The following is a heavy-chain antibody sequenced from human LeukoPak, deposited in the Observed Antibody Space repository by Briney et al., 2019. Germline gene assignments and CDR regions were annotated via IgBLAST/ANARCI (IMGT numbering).Heavy chain of an antibody. D-gene: IGHD3-10*01. CDR3: AKSNGYGLVDI. Sequence: SETLSLTCTVSSDSVSRYYWSWIRQPAGRGLEWIGRIHASGNTNYNPSLKSRVTMSVDTSKNEISLKLNSVTAADTAVYYCAKSNGYGLVDIWGQGTMVTVSS. CDR1: SDSVSRYY. CDR2: IHASGNT. J-gene: IGHJ3*02. V-gene: IGHV4-4*07.